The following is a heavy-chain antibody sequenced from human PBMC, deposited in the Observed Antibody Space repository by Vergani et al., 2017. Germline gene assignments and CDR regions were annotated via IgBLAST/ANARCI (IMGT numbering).Heavy chain of an antibody. CDR3: ARDHRDYNNYPGAFDI. CDR1: GFSFSDYY. CDR2: ISNSGNTI. V-gene: IGHV3-11*01. Sequence: QVQLVESGGGLVKPGGSLRLSCAASGFSFSDYYMTWIRQAPGKGLEWVAYISNSGNTIEYADSVKGRFSISRDNAKSSLFLQMDSLRAEDTAVYYCARDHRDYNNYPGAFDIWGKGSLFTVSP. J-gene: IGHJ3*02. D-gene: IGHD5-24*01.